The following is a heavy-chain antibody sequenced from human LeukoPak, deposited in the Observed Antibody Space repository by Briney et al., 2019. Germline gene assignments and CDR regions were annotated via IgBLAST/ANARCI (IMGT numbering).Heavy chain of an antibody. J-gene: IGHJ4*02. CDR1: GGSISSSSYY. V-gene: IGHV4-39*01. CDR2: IYYSGST. CDR3: ARSYYDFWSGYYTGPPDY. Sequence: PSETLSLTCTVSGGSISSSSYYWGCIRQPPGKGLEWIGSIYYSGSTYYNPSLKSRVTISVDTSKNQFSLKLSSVTAADTAVYYCARSYYDFWSGYYTGPPDYWGQGTLVTVSS. D-gene: IGHD3-3*01.